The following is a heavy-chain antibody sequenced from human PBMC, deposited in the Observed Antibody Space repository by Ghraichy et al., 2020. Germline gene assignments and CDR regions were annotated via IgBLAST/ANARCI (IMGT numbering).Heavy chain of an antibody. J-gene: IGHJ4*02. CDR1: GGSISSSNHY. CDR2: IYYSGNT. Sequence: SETLSLTCTVSGGSISSSNHYWGWIRQPPGKGLEWIGTIYYSGNTYYNASLKSRVTISVDTSKNQFSLNLYSVTATDTAVYYCATLPLAGYSSRWPDYWGRGTLVTVSS. CDR3: ATLPLAGYSSRWPDY. D-gene: IGHD6-19*01. V-gene: IGHV4-39*01.